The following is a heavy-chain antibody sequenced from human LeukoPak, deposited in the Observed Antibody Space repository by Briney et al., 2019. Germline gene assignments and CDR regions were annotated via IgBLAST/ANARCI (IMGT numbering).Heavy chain of an antibody. CDR1: GFTFSGSA. Sequence: GGSLRLSCTASGFTFSGSAMHWVRQASGKGLEWVGRIRSKANSYATAYAASVKGRFTISRDDSKNTAYLQMNSLKTEDTAVYYCTIGASARDIWGQGTMVTVSS. CDR3: TIGASARDI. D-gene: IGHD1-26*01. CDR2: IRSKANSYAT. V-gene: IGHV3-73*01. J-gene: IGHJ3*02.